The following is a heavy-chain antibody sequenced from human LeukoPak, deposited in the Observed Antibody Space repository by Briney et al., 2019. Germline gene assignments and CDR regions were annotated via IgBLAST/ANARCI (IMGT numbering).Heavy chain of an antibody. CDR1: GSSISSGGYS. CDR2: IYHSGST. D-gene: IGHD3-16*02. CDR3: ARDYRVTGMDV. Sequence: TLSFTNAAAGSSISSGGYSWSWMRQPPGKGLEWIGYIYHSGSTYYNPSLKSRVTISVDRSKHQFSLKLSSVPAADTAVYYCARDYRVTGMDVGGQGPTVTVSS. V-gene: IGHV4-30-2*01. J-gene: IGHJ6*02.